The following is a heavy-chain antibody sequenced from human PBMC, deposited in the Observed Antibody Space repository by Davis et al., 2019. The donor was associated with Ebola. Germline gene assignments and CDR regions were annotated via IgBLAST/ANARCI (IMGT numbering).Heavy chain of an antibody. Sequence: SGPTLVKPTQTLTLTCTFSGFSLSTCGVGVGWIRQPPGKALEWLARIDWDDDKYYSTSLKSRLTISKDTSKKQVVLTMTNMDPVDTATYYCARIPLSNYDTSGGVEAFDVWGQGTVVTVSS. CDR2: IDWDDDK. CDR3: ARIPLSNYDTSGGVEAFDV. D-gene: IGHD3-22*01. J-gene: IGHJ3*01. CDR1: GFSLSTCGVG. V-gene: IGHV2-70*11.